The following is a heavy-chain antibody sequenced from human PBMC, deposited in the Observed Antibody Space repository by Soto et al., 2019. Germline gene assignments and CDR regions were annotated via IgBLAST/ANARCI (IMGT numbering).Heavy chain of an antibody. Sequence: QVQLVESGGGVVQPGRSLRLSCTASGFTFSSNGMHWVRQAPVKGLEWVAFIWYDGINKYYADSVKGRFIISRDNSENTVYLQMNSLRAEDTAVYYCARDPYHYGSGSYYFDYWGQGTLVTVSS. CDR1: GFTFSSNG. J-gene: IGHJ4*02. CDR3: ARDPYHYGSGSYYFDY. CDR2: IWYDGINK. D-gene: IGHD3-10*01. V-gene: IGHV3-33*01.